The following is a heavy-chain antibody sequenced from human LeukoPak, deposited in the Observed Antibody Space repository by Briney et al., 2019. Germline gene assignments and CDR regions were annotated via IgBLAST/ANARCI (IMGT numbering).Heavy chain of an antibody. Sequence: PGRSLRLSCAASGFTFSNYGMHWVRQAPGKGLEWVANIEQDGSEIYYVDSVKGRFTISRDNAKNSLFLQMNSLRAEDTAVYYCASSGTYWGYFFDYWGQGTLVTVSS. D-gene: IGHD1-26*01. CDR3: ASSGTYWGYFFDY. J-gene: IGHJ4*02. CDR2: IEQDGSEI. CDR1: GFTFSNYG. V-gene: IGHV3-7*01.